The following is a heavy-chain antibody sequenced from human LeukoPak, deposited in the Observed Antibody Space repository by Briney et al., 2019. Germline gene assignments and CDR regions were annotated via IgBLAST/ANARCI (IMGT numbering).Heavy chain of an antibody. CDR2: ISGGGDNT. D-gene: IGHD2-21*01. CDR1: GFTFSSYE. Sequence: GGSLRLSRAASGFTFSSYEMDWVRQAPGKGLEWVSGISGGGDNTYYADSVKGRFTISRDNSKNTLYLQMNSLRAEDTAVYYCAKAFGVIAYNWFDPWGQGTLVTVSS. CDR3: AKAFGVIAYNWFDP. J-gene: IGHJ5*02. V-gene: IGHV3-23*01.